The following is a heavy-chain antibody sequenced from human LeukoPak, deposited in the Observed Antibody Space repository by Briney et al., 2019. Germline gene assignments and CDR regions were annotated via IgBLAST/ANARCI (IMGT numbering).Heavy chain of an antibody. CDR1: GFTFSSYA. CDR2: INHSGST. J-gene: IGHJ6*02. D-gene: IGHD5-18*01. Sequence: PGGSLRLSCAASGFTFSSYAMSWIRQPPGKGLEWIGEINHSGSTNYNPSLKSRVTISVDTSKNQFSLKLSSVTAADTAVYYCARDGYSYSHYYGMDVWGQGTTVTVSS. V-gene: IGHV4-34*01. CDR3: ARDGYSYSHYYGMDV.